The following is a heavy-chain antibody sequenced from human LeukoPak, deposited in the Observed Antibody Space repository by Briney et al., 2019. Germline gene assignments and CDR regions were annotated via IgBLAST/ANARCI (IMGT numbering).Heavy chain of an antibody. D-gene: IGHD3-10*01. V-gene: IGHV3-11*05. J-gene: IGHJ5*02. CDR2: ISSSSSYT. CDR1: GFTFSDYY. CDR3: ARGLSHTYYYGSGRNWFDP. Sequence: GGSLSLSCAASGFTFSDYYMSWIRQAPGQGLEWVSYISSSSSYTNYADSVKGRFTISRDNAKNSLYLQMNSLRAEDTAVYYCARGLSHTYYYGSGRNWFDPWGQGTLVTVSS.